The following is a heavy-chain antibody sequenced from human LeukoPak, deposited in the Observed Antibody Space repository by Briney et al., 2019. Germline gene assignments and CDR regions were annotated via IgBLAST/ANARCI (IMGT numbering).Heavy chain of an antibody. CDR2: IYSDNT. V-gene: IGHV3-53*01. D-gene: IGHD5-18*01. CDR3: ATYRQVLLPFES. CDR1: GFTVSSNS. J-gene: IGHJ4*02. Sequence: PGGSLRLSCTVSGFTVSSNSMSWVRQAPGKGLEWVSFIYSDNTQYSDSVKGRFTISRDNSKNTLYLQMNSLRAEDTAIYYCATYRQVLLPFESWGQGTLVTVSS.